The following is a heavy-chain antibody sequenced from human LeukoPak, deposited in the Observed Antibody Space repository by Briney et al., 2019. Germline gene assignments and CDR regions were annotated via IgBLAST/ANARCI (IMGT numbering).Heavy chain of an antibody. V-gene: IGHV1-2*02. CDR2: INPNSGGT. J-gene: IGHJ1*01. CDR1: GYTFTGYY. CDR3: ARGSYYDSSGYLFQH. D-gene: IGHD3-22*01. Sequence: ASVKVSCKASGYTFTGYYMHWVRQAPGQGLEWMGWINPNSGGTNYAQKFQGRVTMTRDTSISTAYMELSRLRSDDTAVYYCARGSYYDSSGYLFQHWGQGTLVTVSS.